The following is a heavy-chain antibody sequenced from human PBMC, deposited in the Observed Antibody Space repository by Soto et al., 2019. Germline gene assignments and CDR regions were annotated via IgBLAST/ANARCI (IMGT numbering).Heavy chain of an antibody. V-gene: IGHV4-59*01. D-gene: IGHD3-3*01. J-gene: IGHJ6*02. CDR1: GGSISSYY. CDR2: IYYSGST. CDR3: ARDRRDYDFWSGHYYYYGMDV. Sequence: PSETLSLNCTVSGGSISSYYWSWIRQPPGKGLEWIGYIYYSGSTNYNPSLKSRVTISVDTSKNQFSLKLSSVTAADTAVYYCARDRRDYDFWSGHYYYYGMDVWGQGTTVTVSS.